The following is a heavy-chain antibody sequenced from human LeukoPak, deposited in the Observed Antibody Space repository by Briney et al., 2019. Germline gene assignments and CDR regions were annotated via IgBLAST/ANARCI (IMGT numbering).Heavy chain of an antibody. V-gene: IGHV1-46*01. J-gene: IGHJ4*02. CDR1: RYTFTSYY. CDR3: ARDPRTKYCSGGSCYSFYFDY. CDR2: INPSGGST. D-gene: IGHD2-15*01. Sequence: ASVKVSCKASRYTFTSYYMHWVRQAPGQGLEWMGIINPSGGSTSYAQKFQGRVTMTRDTSTSTVYMELSSLRSEDTAVYYCARDPRTKYCSGGSCYSFYFDYWGQGTLVTVSS.